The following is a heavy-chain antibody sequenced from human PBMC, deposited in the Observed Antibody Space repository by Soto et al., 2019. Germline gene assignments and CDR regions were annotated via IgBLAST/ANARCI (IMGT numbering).Heavy chain of an antibody. V-gene: IGHV4-34*01. D-gene: IGHD3-10*01. Sequence: QVQLQQWGAGLLKPSETLSLTCAVYGGSFSGYYWSWIRQPPGKGLEWIGEINHSGSTNYNPSLKSRVNISVDTSKNQFSLKLSSVTAADTAVYYCARVTMVRGAPYGMDVWGQVTTVTVSS. CDR1: GGSFSGYY. CDR3: ARVTMVRGAPYGMDV. J-gene: IGHJ6*02. CDR2: INHSGST.